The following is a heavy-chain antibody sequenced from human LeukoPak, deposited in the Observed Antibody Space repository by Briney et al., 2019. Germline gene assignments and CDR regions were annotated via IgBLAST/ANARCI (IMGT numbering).Heavy chain of an antibody. CDR3: AKENGAAAVH. Sequence: GGSLRLSCAASGFTFSSYGMHWVRQAPGKGLEWVAVISYDGSNKYYADSVKGRFTISRDNSQNTLYLQMNSLRAEDTAVYYCAKENGAAAVHWGQGTLVTVSS. J-gene: IGHJ4*02. CDR1: GFTFSSYG. V-gene: IGHV3-30*18. CDR2: ISYDGSNK. D-gene: IGHD6-13*01.